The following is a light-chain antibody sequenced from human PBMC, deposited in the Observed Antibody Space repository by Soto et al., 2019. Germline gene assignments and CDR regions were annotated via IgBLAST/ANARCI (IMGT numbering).Light chain of an antibody. V-gene: IGKV1-5*01. CDR2: DAS. CDR1: QDINDW. J-gene: IGKJ1*01. CDR3: QQYKSRRT. Sequence: DIPKTQSPSTLSASLGDRVTITCRASQDINDWLAWYQQKPGNAPKFLIYDASTLQSGVPSRFSGSGSGTEFTLTITSLHPDDFATYYCQQYKSRRTFGQGTEVDI.